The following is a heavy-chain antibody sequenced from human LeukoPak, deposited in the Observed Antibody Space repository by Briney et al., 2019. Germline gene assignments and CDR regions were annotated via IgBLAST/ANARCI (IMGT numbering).Heavy chain of an antibody. CDR1: GFTFSSYW. CDR3: ARGLILTGSAPFDY. V-gene: IGHV3-7*01. D-gene: IGHD3-9*01. Sequence: PGGSLRLSCAASGFTFSSYWMSWVRQAPGKGLEWVANIKQDGSEKNYVDSVKGRFTISRDNAKNALYLQMNSLTAEDTAVYYCARGLILTGSAPFDYWGQGTLVTVSS. CDR2: IKQDGSEK. J-gene: IGHJ4*02.